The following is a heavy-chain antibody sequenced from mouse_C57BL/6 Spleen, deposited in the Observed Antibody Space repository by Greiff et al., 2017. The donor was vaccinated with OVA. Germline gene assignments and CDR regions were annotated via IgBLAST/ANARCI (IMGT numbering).Heavy chain of an antibody. Sequence: EVQGVESGGGLVQPKGSLKLSCAASGFSFNTYAMNWVRQAPGKGLEWVARIRSKSNNYATYYADSVKDRFTISRDDSESMLYLQMNNLKTEDTAMYYCVREDGYYGDYAMDYWGQGTSVTVSS. CDR2: IRSKSNNYAT. D-gene: IGHD2-3*01. J-gene: IGHJ4*01. CDR1: GFSFNTYA. CDR3: VREDGYYGDYAMDY. V-gene: IGHV10-1*01.